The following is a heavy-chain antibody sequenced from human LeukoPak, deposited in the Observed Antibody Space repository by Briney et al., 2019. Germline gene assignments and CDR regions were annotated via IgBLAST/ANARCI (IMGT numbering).Heavy chain of an antibody. CDR2: IYTSGSA. CDR3: ARRSSVGAFDY. Sequence: SQTLCLTSTVSGGAISSYYWSWIRQPAGKGLELIGRIYTSGSANYNPSPKSRVTMSVYTSKNQVSLKLSSVTAADTAVYFCARRSSVGAFDYGGQGSQVTVSS. J-gene: IGHJ4*02. CDR1: GGAISSYY. D-gene: IGHD1-26*01. V-gene: IGHV4-4*07.